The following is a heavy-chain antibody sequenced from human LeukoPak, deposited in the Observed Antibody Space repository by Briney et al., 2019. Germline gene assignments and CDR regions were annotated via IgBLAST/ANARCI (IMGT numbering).Heavy chain of an antibody. V-gene: IGHV3-73*01. D-gene: IGHD6-19*01. CDR2: IRSKANSYAT. J-gene: IGHJ6*02. CDR1: GFTFSGSA. Sequence: GGSLKLSCAASGFTFSGSAMHWVRQSSGKGLEWVGRIRSKANSYATAYAASVKGRFTISRDDSKNTAYLQMNSLKTEDTAVYYCTSLGGSGWPSGMDVWGQGTTVTVSS. CDR3: TSLGGSGWPSGMDV.